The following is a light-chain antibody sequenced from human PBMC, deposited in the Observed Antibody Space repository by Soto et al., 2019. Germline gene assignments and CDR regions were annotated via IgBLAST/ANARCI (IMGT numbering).Light chain of an antibody. V-gene: IGLV2-11*01. Sequence: QSVLPQPRSVSGSPGQSVAISCTGASSDLGGYDYVSWYQQHPGKAPKLMIYDVSKRPSGVPDRFSGSKSGNTASLTISGLHAEDEADYYCCSSPGTYTSVFGSGTKVTVL. CDR2: DVS. J-gene: IGLJ1*01. CDR3: CSSPGTYTSV. CDR1: SSDLGGYDY.